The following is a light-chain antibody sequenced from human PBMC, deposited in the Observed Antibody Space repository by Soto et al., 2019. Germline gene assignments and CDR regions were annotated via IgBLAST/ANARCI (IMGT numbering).Light chain of an antibody. J-gene: IGKJ4*02. Sequence: EIVLTQSPATLSLSPGERATLSCRASQSVSSSLAWYQQKPGQAPRLLIYDVSNTATGIPARFSGSGSGTDFTFTIGPVGHKDFAVYSCQRRAIRPLRFGGGTRWIA. CDR1: QSVSSS. CDR2: DVS. V-gene: IGKV3-11*01. CDR3: QRRAIRPLR.